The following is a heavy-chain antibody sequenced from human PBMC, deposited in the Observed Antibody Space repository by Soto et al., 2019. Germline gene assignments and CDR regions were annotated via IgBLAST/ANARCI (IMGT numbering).Heavy chain of an antibody. CDR2: ISYDGSNK. Sequence: GALRLSCLASGFTFSDDGFHWVRQAPGKGLEWVAFISYDGSNKYYADSVKGRFTISRDNSKNTLYLQMNSLRAEDTAVYYCAKDARRLFDYWGQGTLVTVSS. J-gene: IGHJ4*02. V-gene: IGHV3-30*18. CDR1: GFTFSDDG. CDR3: AKDARRLFDY.